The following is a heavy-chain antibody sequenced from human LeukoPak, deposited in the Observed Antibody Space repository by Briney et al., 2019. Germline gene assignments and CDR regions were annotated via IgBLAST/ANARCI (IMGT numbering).Heavy chain of an antibody. D-gene: IGHD3-10*01. CDR2: ISSNGGST. J-gene: IGHJ4*02. V-gene: IGHV3-64*01. Sequence: GGSLRLSCAASGFTFSSYAMHWVRQAPGKGLEYVSAISSNGGSTYYANSVKGRFTISRDNSKNTVYLQMGSLRPEDMAVYYCAKEMGHSPHSSGTYWSDGGVGLDYWGQGTLVTVSS. CDR3: AKEMGHSPHSSGTYWSDGGVGLDY. CDR1: GFTFSSYA.